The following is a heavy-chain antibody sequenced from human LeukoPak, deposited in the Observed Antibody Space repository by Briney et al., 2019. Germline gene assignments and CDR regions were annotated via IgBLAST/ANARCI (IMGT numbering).Heavy chain of an antibody. CDR2: TYPGDSDT. CDR1: GYSFTNFW. D-gene: IGHD6-13*01. CDR3: ARVQAEYSSSWDNWFDP. J-gene: IGHJ5*02. V-gene: IGHV5-51*01. Sequence: GESLKISCKASGYSFTNFWIGWVRQMPGKGLEWMGITYPGDSDTRYSPSFQGQVTISADKSISTAYLQWSSLKASDTAMYYCARVQAEYSSSWDNWFDPWGQGTLVTVSS.